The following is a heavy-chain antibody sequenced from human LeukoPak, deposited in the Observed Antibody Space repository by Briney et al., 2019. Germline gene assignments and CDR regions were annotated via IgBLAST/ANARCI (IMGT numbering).Heavy chain of an antibody. CDR3: VRDHTRLGYSSIWHYFDS. Sequence: GGSLTLSCAASGFTFSDYYMSWIRQAPGKGLEGISYISSSSSIIYYADSVKGRFTISRDNAKSSLYLQMNSLTAEDTAVYYCVRDHTRLGYSSIWHYFDSWGQGTLVIVSS. CDR1: GFTFSDYY. CDR2: ISSSSSII. V-gene: IGHV3-11*01. D-gene: IGHD6-13*01. J-gene: IGHJ4*02.